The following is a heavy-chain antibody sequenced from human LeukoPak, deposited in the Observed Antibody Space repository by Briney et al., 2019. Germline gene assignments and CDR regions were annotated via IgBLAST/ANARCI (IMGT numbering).Heavy chain of an antibody. J-gene: IGHJ4*02. CDR3: ARDYYYDSSGYYY. V-gene: IGHV1-2*02. CDR2: INPNSGGT. CDR1: GYTFTGYY. Sequence: GASVKVSCKASGYTFTGYYMHWVRQAPGQGLEWMGWINPNSGGTNYAQKFQGRFTMTRDTSISTAYMELSRLRSDDTAVYYCARDYYYDSSGYYYWGQGTLVTVSS. D-gene: IGHD3-22*01.